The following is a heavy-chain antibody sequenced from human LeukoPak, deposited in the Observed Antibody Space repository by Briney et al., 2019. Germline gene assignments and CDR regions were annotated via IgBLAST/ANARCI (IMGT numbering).Heavy chain of an antibody. Sequence: SETLSLTCTVSGGSVSSGSYYWSWIRQPPGKGLEWIGSIYYSGSTFHNPSLKSRVTISVDTSKNQFSLWLSSVTAADTALYYCARHRGTDSTSWYYFDYWGQGTLVTVSS. CDR2: IYYSGST. J-gene: IGHJ4*02. CDR1: GGSVSSGSYY. V-gene: IGHV4-39*01. D-gene: IGHD6-13*01. CDR3: ARHRGTDSTSWYYFDY.